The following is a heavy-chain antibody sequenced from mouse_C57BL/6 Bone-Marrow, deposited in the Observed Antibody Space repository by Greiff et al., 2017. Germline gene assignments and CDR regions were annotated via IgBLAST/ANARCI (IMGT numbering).Heavy chain of an antibody. V-gene: IGHV1-55*01. J-gene: IGHJ1*03. Sequence: QVQLQQPGAELVQPGASVKMSCKASGYTFTSHWITWVQQRPGQGLEWIGEIYPGSGSTNYNEKFKSKATLTVDTSSSTAYMQLSSLTSEDSAVYYCARTYYSNYWYFDVWGTGTTVTVSS. CDR1: GYTFTSHW. CDR3: ARTYYSNYWYFDV. D-gene: IGHD2-5*01. CDR2: IYPGSGST.